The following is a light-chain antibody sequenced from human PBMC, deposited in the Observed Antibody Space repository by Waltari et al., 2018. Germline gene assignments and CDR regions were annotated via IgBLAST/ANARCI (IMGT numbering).Light chain of an antibody. CDR3: QQSYNNPRA. J-gene: IGKJ1*01. V-gene: IGKV1-39*01. Sequence: DIQMTPSPSSLSASVADRVPITCRASQSINNYVNWYQQKPGQPPKLLIFAASTLQTGVPARFSGSGSGTDFTHTISSLQPEDFATYYCQQSYNNPRAFGQGTKVEIK. CDR2: AAS. CDR1: QSINNY.